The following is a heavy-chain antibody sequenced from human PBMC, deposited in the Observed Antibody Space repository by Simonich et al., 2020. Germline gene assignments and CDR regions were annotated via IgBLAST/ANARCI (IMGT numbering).Heavy chain of an antibody. CDR1: GFTFSIYW. CDR3: ARDYSNYDAFDI. V-gene: IGHV3-74*01. CDR2: INSDGSST. D-gene: IGHD4-4*01. Sequence: EVQLVESGGGLVQPGGSLRLSCAASGFTFSIYWVHWVRQAPGKGLVWVSRINSDGSSTSYADSVKGRFTIYRDNAKNTLYLQMNSLRAEDTAVYYCARDYSNYDAFDIRGQGTMVTVSS. J-gene: IGHJ3*02.